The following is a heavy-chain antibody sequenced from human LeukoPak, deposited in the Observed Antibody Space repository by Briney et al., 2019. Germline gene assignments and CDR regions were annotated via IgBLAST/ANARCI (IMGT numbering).Heavy chain of an antibody. CDR1: GGSFSGYY. Sequence: SETLSLTCAVYGGSFSGYYWSWIRQPPGKGLEWIGEINHSGSTNYNPSLKSRVTISVDTSKNQFSLKLSSVTAADTAVYYCARGGKTRRFDYWGQGTLVTVSS. V-gene: IGHV4-34*01. J-gene: IGHJ4*02. CDR2: INHSGST. CDR3: ARGGKTRRFDY.